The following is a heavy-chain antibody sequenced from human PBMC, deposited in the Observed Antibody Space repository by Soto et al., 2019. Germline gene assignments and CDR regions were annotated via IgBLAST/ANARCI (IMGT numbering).Heavy chain of an antibody. CDR2: IYYTGST. D-gene: IGHD3-10*01. CDR1: GGSISTYF. Sequence: SETLSLTCTVSGGSISTYFWSWIRQPPGKGLEWIGDIYYTGSTNYNPSLKSRVTVSVDMSKSQFSLRLNSVTAADTAAYYCGSRPIFGFPYGPFDYWGQGALVTVSS. J-gene: IGHJ4*02. CDR3: GSRPIFGFPYGPFDY. V-gene: IGHV4-59*08.